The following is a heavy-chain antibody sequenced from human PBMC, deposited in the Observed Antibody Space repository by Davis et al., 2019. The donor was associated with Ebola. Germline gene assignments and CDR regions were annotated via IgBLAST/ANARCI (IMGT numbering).Heavy chain of an antibody. CDR2: IWYDGSNK. V-gene: IGHV3-30*07. J-gene: IGHJ4*02. Sequence: GESLKISCAASGFTFSSYAMHWVRQAPGKGLEWVAVIWYDGSNKYYADSVKGRFTISRDNSKNTLYLQMNSLRAEDTAVYYCARVNGYSSGWNDYWGQGTLVTVSS. CDR3: ARVNGYSSGWNDY. CDR1: GFTFSSYA. D-gene: IGHD6-19*01.